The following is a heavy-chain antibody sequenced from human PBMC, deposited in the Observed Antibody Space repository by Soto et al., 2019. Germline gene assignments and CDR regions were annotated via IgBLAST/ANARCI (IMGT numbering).Heavy chain of an antibody. CDR1: GFTLSNYA. CDR2: TSYDGNNE. V-gene: IGHV3-30*18. J-gene: IGHJ4*02. D-gene: IGHD1-1*01. Sequence: EGSLRLSCAASGFTLSNYAMHWVRQALGQGLAWVALTSYDGNNEYYTDSVKGRFTISRDNSKNTLFLQMNSPRPEDTAVYYCAKDKGVFNWATSYLDYWGQGALVTVSS. CDR3: AKDKGVFNWATSYLDY.